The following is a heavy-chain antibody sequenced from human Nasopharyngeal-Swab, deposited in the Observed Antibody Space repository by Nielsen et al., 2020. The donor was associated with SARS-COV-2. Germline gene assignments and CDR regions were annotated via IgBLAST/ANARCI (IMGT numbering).Heavy chain of an antibody. J-gene: IGHJ4*02. CDR3: ARDRRDVDNQ. CDR2: LRYDGSNK. V-gene: IGHV3-30*02. CDR1: GFIFSNYA. D-gene: IGHD5-24*01. Sequence: GESLKISCAASGFIFSNYAMQWVRQAPGKGLEWVAFLRYDGSNKRYADSVKGRFTISRDSSKNTLYLQMNSLRVEDTALYYCARDRRDVDNQWGQGTLVTVSS.